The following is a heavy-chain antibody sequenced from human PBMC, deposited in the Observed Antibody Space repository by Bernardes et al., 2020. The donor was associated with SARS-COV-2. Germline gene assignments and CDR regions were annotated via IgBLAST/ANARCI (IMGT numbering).Heavy chain of an antibody. CDR1: GGSISSDY. J-gene: IGHJ6*02. Sequence: SETLSLTCTVSGGSISSDYWSWIRQPAGKGLEWIGRIYSTGTTNYNPSLKSRVTMSVDTSKNQFSLKVTSVTAADTAVYYCAGSSCGIDCYIGGLRSWDYGMDVWGQGTTVIVSS. D-gene: IGHD2-21*01. V-gene: IGHV4-4*07. CDR2: IYSTGTT. CDR3: AGSSCGIDCYIGGLRSWDYGMDV.